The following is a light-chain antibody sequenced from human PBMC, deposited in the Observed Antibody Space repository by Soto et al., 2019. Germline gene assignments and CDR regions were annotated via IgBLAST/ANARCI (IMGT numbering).Light chain of an antibody. CDR3: QEYYNYPYT. Sequence: DIQMTQSPSSLSASVGDRVTITCRASQDISNYLAWLQQKQGKAPESLIYAASNLQSGVTSKFSGSGSGTDFSLSVSSLQPVDFATYYCQEYYNYPYTFGQGTKLEI. CDR1: QDISNY. V-gene: IGKV1-16*02. CDR2: AAS. J-gene: IGKJ2*01.